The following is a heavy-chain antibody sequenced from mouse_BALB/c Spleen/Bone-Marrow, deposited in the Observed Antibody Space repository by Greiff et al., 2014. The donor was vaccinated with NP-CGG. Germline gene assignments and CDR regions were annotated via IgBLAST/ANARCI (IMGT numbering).Heavy chain of an antibody. D-gene: IGHD1-1*01. Sequence: VQLQQSGTVLARPGASVKMSCKASGYTFTSYWMHWVKQRPGQGLEWIGAIYPGNGDTSYNQKFKGKAKLTAVTSTSTAYMELSSLTNEDSAVYYCTRFLYGSSFYYAMDYWGQGTSVAVSS. CDR1: GYTFTSYW. J-gene: IGHJ4*01. V-gene: IGHV1-5*01. CDR2: IYPGNGDT. CDR3: TRFLYGSSFYYAMDY.